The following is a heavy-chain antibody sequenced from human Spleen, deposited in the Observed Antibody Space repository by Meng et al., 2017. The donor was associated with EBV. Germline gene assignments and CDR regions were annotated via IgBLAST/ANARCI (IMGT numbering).Heavy chain of an antibody. V-gene: IGHV3-73*02. Sequence: VQVVDAGGGSVPPGASLRLSCEASGYTFSTSAVHWVRQASGKGLEWVGRITTKASNYATAYVASVEGRFTVSRDDSTNTAYLRMNSLKTEDTAVYYCTNLDYWGQGILVTVSS. CDR3: TNLDY. CDR2: ITTKASNYAT. CDR1: GYTFSTSA. J-gene: IGHJ4*02.